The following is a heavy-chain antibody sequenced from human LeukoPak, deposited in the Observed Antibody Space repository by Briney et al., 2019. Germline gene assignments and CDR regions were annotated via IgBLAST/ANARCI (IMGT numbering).Heavy chain of an antibody. J-gene: IGHJ4*02. D-gene: IGHD3-22*01. CDR3: ARDGYKNYYDSSGYSPFDY. Sequence: GDSVTVSCKPSEGTFSSYAVSWVRQAAGQGLEWMGGIIPIFGTANYAQKFQGRVTITTDESTSTAYMELSSLRSEDTAVYYCARDGYKNYYDSSGYSPFDYWGQGTLVTVSS. CDR1: EGTFSSYA. CDR2: IIPIFGTA. V-gene: IGHV1-69*05.